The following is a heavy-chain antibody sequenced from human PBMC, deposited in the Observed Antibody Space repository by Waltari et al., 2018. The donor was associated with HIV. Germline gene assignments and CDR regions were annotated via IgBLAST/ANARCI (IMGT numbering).Heavy chain of an antibody. CDR1: GGIFSSNG. CDR2: FIPICGTP. V-gene: IGHV1-69*01. CDR3: ARRFTWNKSYYYYGLAV. Sequence: QVQLVQSGAELKKPGSSVKVSCRASGGIFSSNGITWVRQAPGKGLEWMGGFIPICGTPNYAQKFQGRVTITADEATGTAYMELRSRRSEETDVYYCARRFTWNKSYYYYGLAVWGQGTTVTVSS. D-gene: IGHD3-10*01. J-gene: IGHJ6*02.